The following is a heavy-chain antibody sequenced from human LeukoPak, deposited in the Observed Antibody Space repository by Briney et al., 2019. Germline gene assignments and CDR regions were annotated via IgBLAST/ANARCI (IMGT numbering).Heavy chain of an antibody. CDR2: ISYDGSNQ. J-gene: IGHJ4*02. Sequence: GGSLRLSCAASGFTFSSYGMHWVRQAPGKGLEWVTLISYDGSNQYYADSVKGRFTISRDNSKNTLYLQMNSLRAEDTAVYYCAREVYYGSGSRKYYFDFWGQGTLVTVSS. CDR3: AREVYYGSGSRKYYFDF. V-gene: IGHV3-30*01. CDR1: GFTFSSYG. D-gene: IGHD3-10*01.